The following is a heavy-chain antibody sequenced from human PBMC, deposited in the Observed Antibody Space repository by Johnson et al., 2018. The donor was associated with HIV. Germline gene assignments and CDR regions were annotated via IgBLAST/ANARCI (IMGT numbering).Heavy chain of an antibody. V-gene: IGHV3-20*01. CDR2: INWNGGST. D-gene: IGHD3-10*01. CDR3: ARSRRWFRESDAFDI. Sequence: VQLVESGGGVVRPGGSLRLSCAASGFTFDDYGMSWVRQAPGKGLEWVSGINWNGGSTGYADSVKGRFTISRDNAKNSVYLQMNSLRVEDTALYHCARSRRWFRESDAFDIWGLGTMVTVSS. J-gene: IGHJ3*02. CDR1: GFTFDDYG.